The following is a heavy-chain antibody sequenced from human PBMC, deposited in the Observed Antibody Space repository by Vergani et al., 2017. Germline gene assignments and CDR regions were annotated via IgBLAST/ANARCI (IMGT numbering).Heavy chain of an antibody. CDR3: AKGVLDSKYRHNWFGP. V-gene: IGHV1-8*01. CDR2: MNPKSGNT. D-gene: IGHD3/OR15-3a*01. CDR1: GYNFTSFD. Sequence: QEQLVQSGAEVRKPGASVKVSCKASGYNFTSFDINWVRLATGQGLEWMGWMNPKSGNTAYAAKFQGRITMTRDSSTDTAYMEMKSLRSEDTAIYFGAKGVLDSKYRHNWFGPWGQGTVVTVSS. J-gene: IGHJ5*02.